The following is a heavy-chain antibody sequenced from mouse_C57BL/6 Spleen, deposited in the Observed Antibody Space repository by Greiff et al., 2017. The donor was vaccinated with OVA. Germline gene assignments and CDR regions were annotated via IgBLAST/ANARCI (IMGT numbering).Heavy chain of an antibody. CDR1: GFTFSSYG. Sequence: EVKLVESGGDLVKPGGSLTLSCAASGFTFSSYGMSWVRPTPDKRLEWVATISSGGSYTYYPDSVKGRFTISRDNAKNTLYLQMSSLKSEDTAMYYCARHEGGSGYVVDYWGQGTTLTVSS. J-gene: IGHJ2*01. CDR3: ARHEGGSGYVVDY. D-gene: IGHD3-2*02. CDR2: ISSGGSYT. V-gene: IGHV5-6*01.